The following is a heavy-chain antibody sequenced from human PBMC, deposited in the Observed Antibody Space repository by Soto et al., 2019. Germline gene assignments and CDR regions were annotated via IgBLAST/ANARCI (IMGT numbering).Heavy chain of an antibody. J-gene: IGHJ4*02. D-gene: IGHD6-13*01. CDR1: GFTFSSFT. CDR2: IGAGGDTT. V-gene: IGHV3-23*01. Sequence: EVQLLESGGGLVQPGGSLRLSCAASGFTFSSFTMNWVRQAPGKGLEWVSGIGAGGDTTYYADSVKGRFTISRDNSKNTLYVQMNSLRADDTAVYYCAIDRVGSTWPYYFDYWGQGILVTVSS. CDR3: AIDRVGSTWPYYFDY.